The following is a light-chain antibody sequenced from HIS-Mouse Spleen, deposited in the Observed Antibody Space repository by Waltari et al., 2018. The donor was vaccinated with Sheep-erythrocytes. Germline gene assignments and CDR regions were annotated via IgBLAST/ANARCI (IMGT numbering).Light chain of an antibody. CDR3: QAWDSTTAV. J-gene: IGLJ2*01. CDR1: KLGDKY. CDR2: QGS. V-gene: IGLV3-1*01. Sequence: SYELTQPPSVSVSPGQTASITCSGDKLGDKYACWYQQKPGQSPLLVIYQGSKRPSGIPERFSGSNSGNTATLTISGTQAMDEADYYCQAWDSTTAVFGGGTKLTVL.